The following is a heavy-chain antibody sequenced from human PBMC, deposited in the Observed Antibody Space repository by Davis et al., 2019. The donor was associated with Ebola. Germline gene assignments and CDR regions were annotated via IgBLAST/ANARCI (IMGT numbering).Heavy chain of an antibody. Sequence: PSETLSLTCTVSGGSISSYYWSWIRQPPGKGLEWIGYIYYSGSTNYNPSLKSRVTISVDTSKNQFSLKLSSVTAADTAVYYCARCGYSPELFDYWGQGTLVTVSS. CDR2: IYYSGST. CDR1: GGSISSYY. D-gene: IGHD5-18*01. V-gene: IGHV4-59*01. J-gene: IGHJ4*02. CDR3: ARCGYSPELFDY.